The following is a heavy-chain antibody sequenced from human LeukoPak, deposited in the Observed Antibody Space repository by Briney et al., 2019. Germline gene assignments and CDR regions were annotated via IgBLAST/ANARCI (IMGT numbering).Heavy chain of an antibody. CDR1: GGSISSYY. CDR2: VYNSGST. D-gene: IGHD2-15*01. CDR3: AREVRYCSGGSCYSAWVDY. V-gene: IGHV4-4*07. Sequence: SETLSLTCIVSGGSISSYYWSWIRQPAGKGLEWIGRVYNSGSTNYNPSLKSRVTISADTSKNQFSLKLSSVTAADTAVYFCAREVRYCSGGSCYSAWVDYWGQGTLVTVSS. J-gene: IGHJ4*02.